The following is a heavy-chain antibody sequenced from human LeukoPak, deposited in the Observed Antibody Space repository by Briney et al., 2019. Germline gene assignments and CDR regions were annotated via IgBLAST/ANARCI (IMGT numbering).Heavy chain of an antibody. CDR1: GFTFSSYS. CDR3: ARTKTYYDFWSGYSHY. V-gene: IGHV3-21*01. D-gene: IGHD3-3*01. CDR2: ISSSSSHI. J-gene: IGHJ4*02. Sequence: GGSLRLSCAASGFTFSSYSMNWVRQAPGKGLEWVSSISSSSSHIYYADSVKGRFTISRDNAKNSLYLQMNSLRAEDTAVYYCARTKTYYDFWSGYSHYWGQGTLVTVSS.